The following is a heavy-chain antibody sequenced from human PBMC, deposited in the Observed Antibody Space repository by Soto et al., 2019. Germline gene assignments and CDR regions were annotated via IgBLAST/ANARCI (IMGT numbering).Heavy chain of an antibody. Sequence: GGSLRLSCGASGVRLRTYWLGWVRKAPGKGLEWVANIKQDESEKNYVDSVKGRFTISRDNAKNSLYLQMNSLRAEDTAVYYCTNDKFSGNYYVRGVTYYFEYWGQGTLVTVSS. V-gene: IGHV3-7*03. CDR1: GVRLRTYW. CDR2: IKQDESEK. D-gene: IGHD1-26*01. J-gene: IGHJ4*02. CDR3: TNDKFSGNYYVRGVTYYFEY.